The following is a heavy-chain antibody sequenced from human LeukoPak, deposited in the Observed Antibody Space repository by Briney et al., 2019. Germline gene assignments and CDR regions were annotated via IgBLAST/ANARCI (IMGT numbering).Heavy chain of an antibody. V-gene: IGHV3-48*01. D-gene: IGHD2-8*01. CDR2: ISSSSSTI. Sequence: GGSLRLSCAASGFTFSSYSMNWVRQAPGKGLEWVSYISSSSSTIYYADSVKGRFTISRDNAKNSLYLQMNSLRAEDTAVYYCARGPVSVYDYWGQGTLVTVSS. CDR1: GFTFSSYS. CDR3: ARGPVSVYDY. J-gene: IGHJ4*02.